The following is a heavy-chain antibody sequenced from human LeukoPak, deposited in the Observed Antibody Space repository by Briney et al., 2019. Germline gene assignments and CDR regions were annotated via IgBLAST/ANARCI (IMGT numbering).Heavy chain of an antibody. Sequence: SETLSLTCTVSGGSISSYYWSWIRQPPGKGLEWIGYIYYSGSTNYNPSLKSRVTISVDTSKNQFSLKLSSVTAADTAVYYCARGDSLGGYCSGGSCYGPLEYWGQGTLVTVSS. CDR3: ARGDSLGGYCSGGSCYGPLEY. D-gene: IGHD2-15*01. CDR1: GGSISSYY. V-gene: IGHV4-59*01. J-gene: IGHJ4*02. CDR2: IYYSGST.